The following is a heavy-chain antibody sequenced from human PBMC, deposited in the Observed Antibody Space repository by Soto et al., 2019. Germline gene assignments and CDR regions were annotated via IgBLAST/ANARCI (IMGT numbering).Heavy chain of an antibody. CDR3: ARVKRIFGVVRPVYGMDV. Sequence: SETLSLTCAVYGGSFSGYYWSWIRQPPGKGLEWIGEITHSGSTNYNPSLKSRVTISVDTSKNQFSLKLSSVTAADTAVYYCARVKRIFGVVRPVYGMDVWGQGTTVNVSS. V-gene: IGHV4-34*01. CDR2: ITHSGST. J-gene: IGHJ6*02. CDR1: GGSFSGYY. D-gene: IGHD3-3*01.